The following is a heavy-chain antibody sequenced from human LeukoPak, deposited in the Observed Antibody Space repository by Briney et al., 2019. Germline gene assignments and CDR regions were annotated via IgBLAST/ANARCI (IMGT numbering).Heavy chain of an antibody. D-gene: IGHD1-26*01. CDR2: ISSSSSTI. J-gene: IGHJ6*02. V-gene: IGHV3-48*04. CDR3: ARVGLGIDYYYGMDV. CDR1: GFTFSSYS. Sequence: GGSLRLSCAASGFTFSSYSMNWVRQAPGKGLEWVSYISSSSSTIYYADSVKGRFTISRDNAKNTVYLQMNSLRAEDTAVYYCARVGLGIDYYYGMDVWGQGTTVTVSS.